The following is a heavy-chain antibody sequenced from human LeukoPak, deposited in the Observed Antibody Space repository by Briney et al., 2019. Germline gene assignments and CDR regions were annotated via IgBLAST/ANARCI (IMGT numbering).Heavy chain of an antibody. CDR1: GASITTYY. J-gene: IGHJ4*02. CDR2: IYNGSP. CDR3: ARPRYFDY. Sequence: NPSETLSLTCTVSGASITTYYWSWIRQPPGKGLEWIGSIYNGSPSYNPSLESRVTISVDTSKNHFSLNLKSVTAADTAVYYCARPRYFDYWGQGALVTVSS. V-gene: IGHV4-59*01.